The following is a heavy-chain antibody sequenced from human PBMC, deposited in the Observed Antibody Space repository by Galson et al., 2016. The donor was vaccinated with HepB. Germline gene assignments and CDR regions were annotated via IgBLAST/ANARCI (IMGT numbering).Heavy chain of an antibody. CDR2: IKQDGSEK. CDR1: GLTFSRYW. D-gene: IGHD1-7*01. CDR3: ASEKIGTTGGAFDV. Sequence: LRLSCAASGLTFSRYWMSWVRQAPGKGLEWVANIKQDGSEKYYVDSVKGRFTISTDNAKNSLFLQMNSLRAEDTAVYYCASEKIGTTGGAFDVWGQGTMVTVSS. J-gene: IGHJ3*01. V-gene: IGHV3-7*04.